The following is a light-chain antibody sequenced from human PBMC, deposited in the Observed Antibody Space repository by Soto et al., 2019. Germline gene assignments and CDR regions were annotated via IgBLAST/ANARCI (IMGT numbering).Light chain of an antibody. CDR2: DSS. CDR3: QEYNSWRGEWT. CDR1: QTVSSF. Sequence: VLTQSPATLSLSPGERATLSCRASQTVSSFLAWYQQKPGQAPRLLIHDSSDRATGIPARFSGSGSGTDFTLTISSLEPEDVAVYYCQEYNSWRGEWTFGQGTKVEIK. V-gene: IGKV3-11*01. J-gene: IGKJ1*01.